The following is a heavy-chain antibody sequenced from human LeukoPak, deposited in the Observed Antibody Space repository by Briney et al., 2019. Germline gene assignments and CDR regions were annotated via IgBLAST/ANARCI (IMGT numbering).Heavy chain of an antibody. Sequence: SGGSLRLSCAASGFTFSSYDMHWVRQATGKGLEWVSAIGTAGDTYYPGSVKGRFTISRENAKNSLYLQMNSLRAGDTAVYYCARGRYCSSTSCYRYGMDVWGQGTTVTVSS. D-gene: IGHD2-2*02. CDR1: GFTFSSYD. J-gene: IGHJ6*02. CDR3: ARGRYCSSTSCYRYGMDV. CDR2: IGTAGDT. V-gene: IGHV3-13*01.